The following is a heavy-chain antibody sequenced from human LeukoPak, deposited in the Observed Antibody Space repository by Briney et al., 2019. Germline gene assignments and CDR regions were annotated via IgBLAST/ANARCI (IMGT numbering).Heavy chain of an antibody. CDR1: GFTFSSYS. V-gene: IGHV3-21*01. CDR2: ISSSSSYI. D-gene: IGHD4-17*01. CDR3: ARDVSVTVTKLA. J-gene: IGHJ5*02. Sequence: GGSLRLSCAASGFTFSSYSMNWVRQAPGKGLGWVSSISSSSSYIYYADSVKGRFTISRDNAKNSLYLQMNSLRAEDTAVYYCARDVSVTVTKLAWGQGTLVTVSS.